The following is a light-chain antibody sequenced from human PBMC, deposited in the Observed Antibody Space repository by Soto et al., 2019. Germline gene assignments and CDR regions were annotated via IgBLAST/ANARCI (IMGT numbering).Light chain of an antibody. CDR3: QQYDNWVWT. J-gene: IGKJ1*01. V-gene: IGKV3-15*01. Sequence: EVVMTQSPATLSVLPGERATLSCRASQSVRSNLAWYQQKPGQAPRLLIYGASTRATGIPARFSGGGSGTQFSLTISSLQSEDFAVYYRQQYDNWVWTFGQGTKVEI. CDR2: GAS. CDR1: QSVRSN.